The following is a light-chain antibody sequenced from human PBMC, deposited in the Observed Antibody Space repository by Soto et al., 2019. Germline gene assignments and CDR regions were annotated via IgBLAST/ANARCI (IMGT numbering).Light chain of an antibody. V-gene: IGKV3-15*01. CDR3: QQYNNWPLQT. J-gene: IGKJ1*01. CDR1: QSVSSK. CDR2: VAS. Sequence: EILMTHSPTTLSLSPGERATLSCRASQSVSSKLAWYQQRRGQAPRLPXYVASSRATGIPARFSGSGSGTEFTLTISSLQSEDFAVYYCQQYNNWPLQTFGQGTKV.